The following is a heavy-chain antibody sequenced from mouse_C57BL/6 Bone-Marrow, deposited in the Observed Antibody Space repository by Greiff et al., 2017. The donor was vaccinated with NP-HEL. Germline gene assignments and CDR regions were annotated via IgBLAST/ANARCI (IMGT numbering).Heavy chain of an antibody. Sequence: DVQLVESGGGLVQSGRSLRLSCATSGFTFSDFYMEWVRQAPGKGLEWIAASRNKANDYTTEYSASVKGRFIVSRDTSQSILYLQMNALRAEDTAIYYCARDALIYYGNEGWYFDVWGTGTTVTVSS. D-gene: IGHD2-1*01. V-gene: IGHV7-1*01. CDR2: SRNKANDYTT. J-gene: IGHJ1*03. CDR1: GFTFSDFY. CDR3: ARDALIYYGNEGWYFDV.